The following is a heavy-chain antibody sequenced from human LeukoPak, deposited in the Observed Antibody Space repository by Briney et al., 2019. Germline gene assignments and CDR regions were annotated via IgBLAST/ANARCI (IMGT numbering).Heavy chain of an antibody. D-gene: IGHD2-2*01. CDR2: IYYSGST. V-gene: IGHV4-59*01. CDR3: ARAARSCSSTSCYRNWFDP. J-gene: IGHJ5*02. Sequence: PSETLSLTCTVSGGSISSYYWSWIRQPPGKGLEWIGYIYYSGSTNYNPSLKSRVTISVDTSKNQFPLKLSSVTAADTAVYYCARAARSCSSTSCYRNWFDPWGQGTLVTVSS. CDR1: GGSISSYY.